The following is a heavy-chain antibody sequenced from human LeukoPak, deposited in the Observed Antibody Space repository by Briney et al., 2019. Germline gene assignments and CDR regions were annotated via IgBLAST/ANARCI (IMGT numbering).Heavy chain of an antibody. V-gene: IGHV4-39*01. CDR1: GGSISSSNYF. Sequence: SETLSFTCTVSGGSISSSNYFWAWIRQPPGKGLEWIGIIYYSGNTHYSPSLKSRVTISIDTSNNQFSLRLSSVTAADTAVYYCAKALNWNYQADFDYWGQGILVTVSS. J-gene: IGHJ4*02. CDR2: IYYSGNT. D-gene: IGHD1-7*01. CDR3: AKALNWNYQADFDY.